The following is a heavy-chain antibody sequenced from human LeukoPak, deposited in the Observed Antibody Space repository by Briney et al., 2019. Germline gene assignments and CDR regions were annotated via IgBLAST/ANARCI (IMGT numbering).Heavy chain of an antibody. V-gene: IGHV3-73*01. CDR1: GFTFSGSA. J-gene: IGHJ4*02. CDR3: TRHANPDCSGGSCYSGRTDY. D-gene: IGHD2-15*01. CDR2: IRGKANSYAT. Sequence: GGSLRLSCAASGFTFSGSAMNWVRQASGKGLEWVGRIRGKANSYATAYAASVKGRFTISRDDSKNTAYLQMNSLKTEDTAVYYCTRHANPDCSGGSCYSGRTDYWGQGTLVTVSS.